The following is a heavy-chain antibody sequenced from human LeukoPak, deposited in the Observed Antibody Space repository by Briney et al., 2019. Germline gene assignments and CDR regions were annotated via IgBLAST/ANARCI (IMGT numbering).Heavy chain of an antibody. J-gene: IGHJ3*02. CDR2: IYYSGST. CDR3: ARDADSSGWYRDAFDN. V-gene: IGHV4-30-4*07. Sequence: SETLSLTCAVSGGSISSGGYSWSWIRQPPRKGLEWIGYIYYSGSTYYNPSLKSRVTISVDTSKNQFSLKLTSVTAADTAVYYCARDADSSGWYRDAFDNWGQGTMVTVSS. CDR1: GGSISSGGYS. D-gene: IGHD6-19*01.